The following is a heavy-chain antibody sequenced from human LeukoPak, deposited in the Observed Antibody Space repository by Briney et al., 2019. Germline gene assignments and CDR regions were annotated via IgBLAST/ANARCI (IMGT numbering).Heavy chain of an antibody. CDR3: ARAGYSSGWTFDP. V-gene: IGHV4-59*11. CDR1: GGSISSHY. CDR2: IYYSGST. D-gene: IGHD6-19*01. Sequence: SETLSLTCTVSGGSISSHYWSWIRQPPGKGLEWIGYIYYSGSTNYNPSLKSRVTISVDTSKNQFSLKLSSVTAEDTAVYYCARAGYSSGWTFDPWGQGTLVTVSS. J-gene: IGHJ5*02.